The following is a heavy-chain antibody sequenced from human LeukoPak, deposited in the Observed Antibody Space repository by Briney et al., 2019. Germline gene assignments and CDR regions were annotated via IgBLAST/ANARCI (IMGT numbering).Heavy chain of an antibody. CDR3: ARRAMVRCTIDY. CDR1: GGSISSSGYY. V-gene: IGHV4-39*07. Sequence: NPSETLSLTCTVSGGSISSSGYYWGWIRQTPGKGLEWIGSIYYSGSNYHNPSLKSRVSMSVDTSKNQFSLKLSSVTAADTAVYYCARRAMVRCTIDYWGQGTLVTVSS. CDR2: IYYSGSN. J-gene: IGHJ4*02. D-gene: IGHD3-10*01.